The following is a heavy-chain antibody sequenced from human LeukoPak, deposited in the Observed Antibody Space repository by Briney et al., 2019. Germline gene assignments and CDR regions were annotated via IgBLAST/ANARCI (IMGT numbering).Heavy chain of an antibody. CDR2: ISGSGGNT. D-gene: IGHD1-26*01. Sequence: PGGSLRLSCAASGFTFSSYAMSWVRQAPGKGLEWVSAISGSGGNTYYADSVKGRFTISRDNSKNTLFLQMSSLRAEDTAVYYCAKTSAGIRGAYFDYWGQGTLVTVSS. CDR1: GFTFSSYA. CDR3: AKTSAGIRGAYFDY. V-gene: IGHV3-23*01. J-gene: IGHJ4*02.